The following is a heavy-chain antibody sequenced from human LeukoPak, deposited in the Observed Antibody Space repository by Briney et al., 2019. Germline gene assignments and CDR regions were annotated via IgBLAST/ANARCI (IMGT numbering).Heavy chain of an antibody. CDR2: IYPGDSDT. V-gene: IGHV5-51*01. CDR1: GYSFTNYW. CDR3: ARLPGYCTGGSCYFDY. J-gene: IGHJ4*02. D-gene: IGHD2-15*01. Sequence: GESLKISCKGSGYSFTNYWIGWVRQMPGKGLEWMGIIYPGDSDTRYSPSFQGQVIFSADKSISTTYLQWSSMKASDTAMYYCARLPGYCTGGSCYFDYWGQGTLVTVPS.